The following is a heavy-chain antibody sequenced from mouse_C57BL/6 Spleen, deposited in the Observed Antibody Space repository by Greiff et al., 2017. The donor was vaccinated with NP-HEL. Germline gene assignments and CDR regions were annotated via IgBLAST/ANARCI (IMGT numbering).Heavy chain of an antibody. CDR1: GFTFSSYA. V-gene: IGHV5-4*03. CDR3: ARARYYYGTRGYFDV. CDR2: ISDGGSYT. Sequence: DVKLVESGGGLVKPGGSLKLSCAASGFTFSSYAMSWVRQTPEKRLEWVATISDGGSYTYYPDNVKGRFTISRDNAKNNLYLQMSHLKSEDTAMYYCARARYYYGTRGYFDVWGTGTTVTVSS. D-gene: IGHD1-1*01. J-gene: IGHJ1*03.